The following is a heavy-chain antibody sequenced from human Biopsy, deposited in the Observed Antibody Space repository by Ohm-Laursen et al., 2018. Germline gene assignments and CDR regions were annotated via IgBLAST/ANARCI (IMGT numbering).Heavy chain of an antibody. J-gene: IGHJ4*02. CDR2: ISPKSGGT. Sequence: ASVKVSCKAPADSFIGYDMHWVRQAPGQGLEWMGWISPKSGGTNYAQKFQGNITMTKNTSMSTAYMEMSRLRSDDTAVYYCALQSVAQMKNFDYWGQGTPVTVSS. CDR1: ADSFIGYD. D-gene: IGHD6-19*01. V-gene: IGHV1-2*02. CDR3: ALQSVAQMKNFDY.